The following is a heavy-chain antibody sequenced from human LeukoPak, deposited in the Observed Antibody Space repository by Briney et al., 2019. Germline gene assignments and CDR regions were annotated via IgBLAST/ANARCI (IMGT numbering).Heavy chain of an antibody. V-gene: IGHV3-30*18. CDR2: MSYDGSNK. Sequence: GRSLRLSCAASGFTFSSYGMHWVRQAPGKGLEWVAVMSYDGSNKYYADSVKGRFTISRDNSKNTLYLQMNSLRAEDTAVYYCAKLVIAVAAGGDYWGQGTLVTVSS. CDR1: GFTFSSYG. J-gene: IGHJ4*02. CDR3: AKLVIAVAAGGDY. D-gene: IGHD6-19*01.